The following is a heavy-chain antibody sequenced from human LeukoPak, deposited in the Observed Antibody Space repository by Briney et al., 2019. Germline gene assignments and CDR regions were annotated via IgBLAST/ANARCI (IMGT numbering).Heavy chain of an antibody. J-gene: IGHJ4*02. CDR1: GFTFSSYS. CDR3: ARGVYCGGDCYFNDY. CDR2: ISSSSSTI. D-gene: IGHD2-21*02. V-gene: IGHV3-48*02. Sequence: GGSQRLSCAASGFTFSSYSMNWVRQAPGKGLEWVSYISSSSSTIYYADSVKGRFTISRDNAKNSLYLQMNSLRDEDTAVYYCARGVYCGGDCYFNDYWGQGTLVTVSS.